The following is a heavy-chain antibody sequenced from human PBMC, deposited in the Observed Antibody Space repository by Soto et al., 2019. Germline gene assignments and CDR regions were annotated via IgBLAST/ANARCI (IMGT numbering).Heavy chain of an antibody. D-gene: IGHD3-22*01. J-gene: IGHJ6*02. CDR2: IIPIFGTA. Sequence: QVQLVQSGAEVKKPGSSVKVSCKASGGTFSSYAISWVRQAPGQGLEWMGGIIPIFGTANYAQKFQGRVTITADESTSTADMELSSLRSEDTAVYYCARGRGSGDSSGYYYPYYYGMDVWGQGTTVTVSS. CDR1: GGTFSSYA. CDR3: ARGRGSGDSSGYYYPYYYGMDV. V-gene: IGHV1-69*12.